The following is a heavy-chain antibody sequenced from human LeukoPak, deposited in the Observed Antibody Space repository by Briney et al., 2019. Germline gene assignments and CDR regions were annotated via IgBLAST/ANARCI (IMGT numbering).Heavy chain of an antibody. CDR3: ARSLTYYYDSSGYYGYFDY. CDR2: INAGNGNT. CDR1: GYTFTSYA. J-gene: IGHJ4*02. Sequence: ASVKVSCKASGYTFTSYAMHWVRQAPGQRLEWMGWINAGNGNTKYSQEFQGRVTITRDTSAGTAYMELSSLRSEDMAVYYCARSLTYYYDSSGYYGYFDYWGQGTLVTVSS. D-gene: IGHD3-22*01. V-gene: IGHV1-3*03.